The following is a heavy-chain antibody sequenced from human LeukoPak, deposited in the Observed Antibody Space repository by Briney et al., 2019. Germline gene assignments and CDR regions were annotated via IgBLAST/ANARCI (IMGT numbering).Heavy chain of an antibody. Sequence: PGGSLRLSCATSGFTFSRLGMQWVRQAPGKGLEWVAVIHNDGTMGQYADSVKGRFTISKDFSRNTLHLQMHSLRDDDTAVYYCAKEGDEFRGYLDVWGKGTTVTASS. D-gene: IGHD5-12*01. CDR3: AKEGDEFRGYLDV. CDR1: GFTFSRLG. V-gene: IGHV3-30*02. CDR2: IHNDGTMG. J-gene: IGHJ6*04.